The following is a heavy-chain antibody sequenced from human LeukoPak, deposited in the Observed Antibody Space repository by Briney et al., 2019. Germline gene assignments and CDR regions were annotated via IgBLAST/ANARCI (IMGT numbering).Heavy chain of an antibody. CDR1: GFTFSDYY. CDR3: ARVPPSYYGSGPGWFDP. V-gene: IGHV3-11*01. Sequence: GGSLRLSCAASGFTFSDYYMSWIRQAPGKGLEWVSYISTSGSTIYYADSVKGRFTISRDNAKNSLYLQMNSLRAEDTAVYYCARVPPSYYGSGPGWFDPWGQGTLVTVSS. D-gene: IGHD3-10*01. CDR2: ISTSGSTI. J-gene: IGHJ5*02.